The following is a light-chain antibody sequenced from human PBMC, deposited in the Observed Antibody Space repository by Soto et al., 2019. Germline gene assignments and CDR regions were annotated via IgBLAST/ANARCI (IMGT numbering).Light chain of an antibody. CDR3: QHGYSTPRT. J-gene: IGKJ4*01. CDR1: QSNNTY. V-gene: IGKV1-39*01. CDR2: AAS. Sequence: DIQMTQSPSSLSASVGDRVTNTCRASQSNNTYLHWYQQKPGKTPNLLIYAASTLQSGVPLRFSGSGSGTDFTLTISSLQPEDFATYFCQHGYSTPRTCGGGNKVDIQ.